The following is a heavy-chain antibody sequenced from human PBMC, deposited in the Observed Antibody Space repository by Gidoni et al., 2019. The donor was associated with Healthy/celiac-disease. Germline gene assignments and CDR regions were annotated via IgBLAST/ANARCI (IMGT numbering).Heavy chain of an antibody. J-gene: IGHJ6*02. CDR1: GGSFSGYY. CDR3: ARKGVAYYDSSGYYPRYYYYGMDV. V-gene: IGHV4-34*01. D-gene: IGHD3-22*01. Sequence: QVQLQQWGAGLLKPSETLSLTCAVYGGSFSGYYWSWIRQPPGKGLEWIGEINHSGSTNYNPSLKSRVTISVDTSKNQFSLKLSSVTAADTAVYYCARKGVAYYDSSGYYPRYYYYGMDVWGQGTTVTVSS. CDR2: INHSGST.